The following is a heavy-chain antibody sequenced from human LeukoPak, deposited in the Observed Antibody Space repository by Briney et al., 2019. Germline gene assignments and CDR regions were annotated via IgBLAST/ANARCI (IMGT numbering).Heavy chain of an antibody. CDR3: ARIWELERGAFDI. Sequence: KPGGSLRLSCAASGGTFSSYAISWVRQAPGQGLEWMGGIIPIFGTANYAQKFQGRVTITADESTSTAYMELSSLRSEDTAVYYCARIWELERGAFDIWGQGTMVTVSS. CDR1: GGTFSSYA. J-gene: IGHJ3*02. CDR2: IIPIFGTA. V-gene: IGHV1-69*01. D-gene: IGHD1-1*01.